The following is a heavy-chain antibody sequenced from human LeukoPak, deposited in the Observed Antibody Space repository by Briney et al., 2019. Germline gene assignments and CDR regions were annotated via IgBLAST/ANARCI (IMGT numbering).Heavy chain of an antibody. CDR1: GFTFSSYA. Sequence: GRSLRLSCAASGFTFSSYAMSWVRQAPGKGLEWVSAISGSGGSTYYADSVKGRFTISRDNSKNTLYLQMNSLRAEDTAVYYCAKDPYSSSWTHYFDYWGQGTLVTVSS. CDR2: ISGSGGST. D-gene: IGHD6-13*01. V-gene: IGHV3-23*01. CDR3: AKDPYSSSWTHYFDY. J-gene: IGHJ4*02.